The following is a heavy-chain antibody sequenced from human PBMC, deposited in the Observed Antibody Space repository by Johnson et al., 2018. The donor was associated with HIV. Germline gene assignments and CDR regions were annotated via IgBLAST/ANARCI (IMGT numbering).Heavy chain of an antibody. CDR3: ARDIGHPPPDAFDI. J-gene: IGHJ3*02. D-gene: IGHD3-16*02. Sequence: QVKLVESGGGVVQPGRSLRLSCAASGFTFSSYAMHWVRQAPGKGLEWVAVISYDGSNKYYADTVKGRFTISRDNSKNTLYRQMNSLRAEDTAVYYCARDIGHPPPDAFDIWGQGTMVTVSS. V-gene: IGHV3-30-3*01. CDR1: GFTFSSYA. CDR2: ISYDGSNK.